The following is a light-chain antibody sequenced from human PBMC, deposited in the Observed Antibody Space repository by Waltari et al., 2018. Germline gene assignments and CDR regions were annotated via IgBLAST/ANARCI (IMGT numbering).Light chain of an antibody. V-gene: IGLV4-69*01. CDR3: QTWATGIRV. CDR2: LNSDGSH. J-gene: IGLJ2*01. Sequence: QLVLTQSPSASASLGASVKLTCTLSSGHSSHAIAWHQQQPEKGPRYLMRLNSDGSHTKGDGIPDRFSGSSSGAERYLTISSLQSEEEADYYCQTWATGIRVFGGGTKLTVL. CDR1: SGHSSHA.